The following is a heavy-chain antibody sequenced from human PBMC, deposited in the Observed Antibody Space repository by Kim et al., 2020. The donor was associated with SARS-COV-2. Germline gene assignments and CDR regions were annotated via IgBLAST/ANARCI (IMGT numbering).Heavy chain of an antibody. CDR3: ARDYCTGGVSCYMDV. Sequence: ASVKVSCKASGYTFTSYGISWVRQAPGQGLEWMGWISAYNGNTNYAQKLQGRVTMTTDTSTSTAYMELRSLRSDDTAVYYCARDYCTGGVSCYMDVWGKGTTVTVSS. V-gene: IGHV1-18*01. J-gene: IGHJ6*03. D-gene: IGHD2-8*02. CDR1: GYTFTSYG. CDR2: ISAYNGNT.